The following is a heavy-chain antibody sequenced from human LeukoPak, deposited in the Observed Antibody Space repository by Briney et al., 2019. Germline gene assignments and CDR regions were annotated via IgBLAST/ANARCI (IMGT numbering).Heavy chain of an antibody. J-gene: IGHJ4*02. CDR2: ISYDGTKK. Sequence: PGGSLRLSCAASGFSFSSYAMHWVRQAPGKGLEWVAAISYDGTKKHHADSVKGRFTISRDNSKNTLYLQMNSLRAKDTAVYYCASQSPQGSGWYGMGYWGQGTLVTVSS. V-gene: IGHV3-30-3*01. CDR1: GFSFSSYA. CDR3: ASQSPQGSGWYGMGY. D-gene: IGHD6-19*01.